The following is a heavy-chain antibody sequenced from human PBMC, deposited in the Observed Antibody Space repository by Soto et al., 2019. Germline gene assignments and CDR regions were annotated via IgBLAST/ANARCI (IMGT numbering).Heavy chain of an antibody. CDR3: AGGVYDSSGYYGYYFDY. CDR1: GGSISSYY. J-gene: IGHJ4*02. CDR2: IYYSGST. Sequence: SETLSLTCTVSGGSISSYYWSWIRQPPGKGLEWIGYIYYSGSTNYNPSLKSRVTISVDTSENQFSLKLSSVTAADTAVYYCAGGVYDSSGYYGYYFDYWGQGTLVTVSS. V-gene: IGHV4-59*01. D-gene: IGHD3-22*01.